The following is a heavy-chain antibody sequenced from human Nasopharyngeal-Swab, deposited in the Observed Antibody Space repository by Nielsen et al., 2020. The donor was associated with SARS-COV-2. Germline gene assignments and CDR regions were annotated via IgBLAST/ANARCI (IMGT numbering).Heavy chain of an antibody. Sequence: WIRQPPGKGLEWIGYIYYSGSTYYNPSLKSRLTISVDTSKNQFSLKLSSVTAADTAVYYCATERAIAVAGTFGAKFDYWGQGTLVTVSS. V-gene: IGHV4-30-4*01. D-gene: IGHD6-19*01. J-gene: IGHJ4*02. CDR2: IYYSGST. CDR3: ATERAIAVAGTFGAKFDY.